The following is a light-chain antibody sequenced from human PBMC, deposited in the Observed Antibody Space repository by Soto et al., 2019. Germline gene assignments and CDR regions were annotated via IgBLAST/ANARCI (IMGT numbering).Light chain of an antibody. CDR1: QSVGSNY. CDR3: QQYGRSPAT. CDR2: GAS. V-gene: IGKV3-20*01. Sequence: EIVLTQSPGTLSLSPGERATLSCRASQSVGSNYLAWYQQKPGQAPRHLIFGASSRASGIPDRFSGSGSGTDFTLTIGRLEHEDFAAYYCQQYGRSPATFGQGTKVDIK. J-gene: IGKJ1*01.